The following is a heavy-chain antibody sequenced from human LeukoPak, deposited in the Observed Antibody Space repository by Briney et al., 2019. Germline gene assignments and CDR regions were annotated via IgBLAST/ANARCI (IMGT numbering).Heavy chain of an antibody. D-gene: IGHD3-3*01. Sequence: GGSLRLSCAASGFTFSSYSMNWVRQAPGKGLEWVSSISSSSSYIYYADSVKGRFTISRDNAKNSLYLQMNSLRAEDTALYYCAKDRADRYDFWSGYSYYYYYYGMDVWGQGTTVTVSS. CDR3: AKDRADRYDFWSGYSYYYYYYGMDV. J-gene: IGHJ6*02. V-gene: IGHV3-21*04. CDR2: ISSSSSYI. CDR1: GFTFSSYS.